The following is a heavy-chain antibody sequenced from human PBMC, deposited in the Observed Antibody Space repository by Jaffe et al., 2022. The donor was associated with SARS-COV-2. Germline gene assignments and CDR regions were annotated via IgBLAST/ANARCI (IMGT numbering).Heavy chain of an antibody. CDR2: IRSKANSYAT. D-gene: IGHD4-4*01. Sequence: EVQLVESGGGLVQPGGSLKLSCAASGFTFSGSAMHWVRQASGKGLEWVGRIRSKANSYATAYAASVKGRFTISRDDSKNTAYLQMNSLKTEDTAVYYCTVLQPFLGMDVWGQGTTVTVSS. J-gene: IGHJ6*02. CDR1: GFTFSGSA. CDR3: TVLQPFLGMDV. V-gene: IGHV3-73*01.